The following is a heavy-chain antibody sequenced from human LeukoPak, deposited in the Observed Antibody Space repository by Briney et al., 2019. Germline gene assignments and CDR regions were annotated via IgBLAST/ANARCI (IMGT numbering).Heavy chain of an antibody. CDR2: ISSSSSYI. D-gene: IGHD3-22*01. Sequence: GGSLRLSCAASGFTFSSYSMNWVRQAPGKGLEWVSSISSSSSYIYYADPVKGRFTISRDDAKNSLYLQMNSLRAEDTAVYYCARVTYYDSSGFFDYWGQGTLVTVSS. CDR1: GFTFSSYS. V-gene: IGHV3-21*01. CDR3: ARVTYYDSSGFFDY. J-gene: IGHJ4*02.